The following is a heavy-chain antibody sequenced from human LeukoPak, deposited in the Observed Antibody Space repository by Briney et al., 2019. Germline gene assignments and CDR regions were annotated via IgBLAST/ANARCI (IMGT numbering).Heavy chain of an antibody. D-gene: IGHD6-19*01. CDR1: GFTFSDYY. V-gene: IGHV3-11*01. J-gene: IGHJ3*02. CDR3: ARDYSSGWTDAFDI. Sequence: PGGSLRLSCAASGFTFSDYYMSWIRQAPGKGLEWVSYISSSGSTIYYADSVKGRFTISRDNAKNSLYLQMNSLRAEDTALYYCARDYSSGWTDAFDIWGQGTMVTVSS. CDR2: ISSSGSTI.